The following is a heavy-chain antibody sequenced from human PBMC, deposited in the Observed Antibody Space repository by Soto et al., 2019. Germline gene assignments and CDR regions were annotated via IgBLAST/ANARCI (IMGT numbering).Heavy chain of an antibody. D-gene: IGHD6-13*01. Sequence: PGESLKISCKGSGYSFTSYWIGWVRQMPGKGLEWMGIIYPGDSDTRYSPSFQGQVTNSADKSISTAYLQWSSLKASDTAMYYCARTSAAGKYYYGMDVWGQGTTVTVSS. V-gene: IGHV5-51*01. CDR3: ARTSAAGKYYYGMDV. CDR2: IYPGDSDT. CDR1: GYSFTSYW. J-gene: IGHJ6*02.